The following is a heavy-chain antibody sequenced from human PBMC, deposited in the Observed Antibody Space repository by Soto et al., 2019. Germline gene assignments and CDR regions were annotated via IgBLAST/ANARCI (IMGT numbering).Heavy chain of an antibody. CDR2: ISTYNGDP. J-gene: IGHJ4*02. CDR3: ARDNSGSDY. D-gene: IGHD5-12*01. V-gene: IGHV1-18*01. CDR1: GYTFTNFD. Sequence: QVQLVQSGAEVKRPGASVKVSCKTSGYTFTNFDINWVRQAPRQGLEWMGWISTYNGDPSYAQKFQDRVTVTTDTSTSTAYMELVTLRSDDTAIYYCARDNSGSDYWGQGTLVTVSS.